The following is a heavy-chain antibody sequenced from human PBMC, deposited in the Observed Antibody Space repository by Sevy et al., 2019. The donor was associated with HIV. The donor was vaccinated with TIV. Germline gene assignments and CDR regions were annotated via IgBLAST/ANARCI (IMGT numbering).Heavy chain of an antibody. CDR3: AKDHNLWSEGGFLHH. D-gene: IGHD3-10*01. Sequence: GGSLRLSCAASGFTFSSYAIHWVRQAPGKGLEWVAVISYDGNNKYYADSVQGRSTVSRDNSKNTLYVQMNSLRAEDTAVYYCAKDHNLWSEGGFLHHWGQGTLVTVSS. J-gene: IGHJ1*01. CDR2: ISYDGNNK. CDR1: GFTFSSYA. V-gene: IGHV3-30*18.